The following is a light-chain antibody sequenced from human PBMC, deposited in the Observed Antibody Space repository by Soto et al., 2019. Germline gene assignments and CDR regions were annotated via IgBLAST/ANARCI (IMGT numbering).Light chain of an antibody. J-gene: IGKJ1*01. Sequence: EIVLTQSPATLSVSPGEEAILSCRASQSVPSDSLAWYQHKPGQAPRLLIYATSKKATGGPARFGGSGTGTDFTLNVNTVQPEDFAVDYCQHYDIATWTFGPGTKLEVK. V-gene: IGKV3-20*01. CDR1: QSVPSDS. CDR3: QHYDIATWT. CDR2: ATS.